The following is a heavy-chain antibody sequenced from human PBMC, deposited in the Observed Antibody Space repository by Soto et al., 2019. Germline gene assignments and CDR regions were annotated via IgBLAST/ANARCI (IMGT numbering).Heavy chain of an antibody. D-gene: IGHD3-10*01. CDR2: INAGNGNT. CDR1: GYTFTRHL. J-gene: IGHJ4*02. CDR3: ARLYYSVSGSYSY. V-gene: IGHV1-3*01. Sequence: QVQLVQSGAEVKKPGASVKVSCEASGYTFTRHLMHWVRQAPGQRLEWMGWINAGNGNTKYSQKFQGRVTITRDTSENTTYMELSSLRSGDTAVYYCARLYYSVSGSYSYWGQGTLVTVSS.